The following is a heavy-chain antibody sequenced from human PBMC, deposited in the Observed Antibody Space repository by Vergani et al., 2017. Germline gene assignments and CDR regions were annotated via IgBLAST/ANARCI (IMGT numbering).Heavy chain of an antibody. CDR3: ARHKGYSSGLYSFDY. J-gene: IGHJ4*02. Sequence: EVQLVQSGAEVKKPGESLRISCKGSGYIFTSYWIIWVRQMPGKGLEWMGRIDHSDSYTNYSPSFQGHVTISADKSISTDYLQWSSLKASDTAMYYCARHKGYSSGLYSFDYWGQGTLVTVSS. CDR2: IDHSDSYT. D-gene: IGHD6-19*01. V-gene: IGHV5-10-1*01. CDR1: GYIFTSYW.